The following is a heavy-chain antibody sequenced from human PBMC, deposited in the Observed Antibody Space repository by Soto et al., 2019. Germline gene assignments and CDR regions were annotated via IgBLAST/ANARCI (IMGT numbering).Heavy chain of an antibody. V-gene: IGHV3-33*01. J-gene: IGHJ6*02. CDR1: GFTFRNYG. Sequence: QVQVVESGGGVVQPGRSLRLSCAASGFTFRNYGMHWVRQAPGKGLEWVAVIWSDGSKEYYADSVKGRFAISRDNSKSTLYLQVNSLRADDTALYYCAREAGWEVWGQGTTVTVSS. D-gene: IGHD2-15*01. CDR3: AREAGWEV. CDR2: IWSDGSKE.